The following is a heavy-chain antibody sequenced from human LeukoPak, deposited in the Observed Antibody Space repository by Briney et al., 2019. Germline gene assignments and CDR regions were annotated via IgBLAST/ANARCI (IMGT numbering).Heavy chain of an antibody. CDR1: GVTVSSNY. Sequence: PGGSLRLSCAASGVTVSSNYMSWVRQAPGQGLEWVSVIYSGGNTYYADSVKGRFTISRDKSKNTLYLQMNSLRAEDTAVYYCAREFFYGSGSYYEYWGQGTLVTVSS. J-gene: IGHJ4*02. D-gene: IGHD3-10*01. CDR3: AREFFYGSGSYYEY. CDR2: IYSGGNT. V-gene: IGHV3-53*01.